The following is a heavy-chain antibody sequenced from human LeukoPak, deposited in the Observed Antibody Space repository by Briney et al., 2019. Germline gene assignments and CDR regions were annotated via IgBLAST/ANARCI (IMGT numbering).Heavy chain of an antibody. J-gene: IGHJ4*02. V-gene: IGHV4-61*03. CDR1: GDSVNSGSYY. D-gene: IGHD3-10*01. CDR3: ASGGFDN. CDR2: IYYTGST. Sequence: SETLSLTCTVSGDSVNSGSYYWSWIRQPPGKGLEWIGNIYYTGSTNYAPSFRGRVTISLDTSKNHFSLKLTSVTAADTAVYYCASGGFDNWGQGTLVTVSS.